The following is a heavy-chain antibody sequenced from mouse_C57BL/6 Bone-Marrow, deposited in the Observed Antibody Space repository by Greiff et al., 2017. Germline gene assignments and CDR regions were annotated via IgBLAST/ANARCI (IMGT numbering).Heavy chain of an antibody. D-gene: IGHD1-1*01. CDR3: AKPLHYYGSSSYYFDY. V-gene: IGHV1-9*01. Sequence: VQLQQSGAELMKPGASVKLSCKATGYTFTGYWIEWVKQRPGHGLEWIGEILPGSGSTNYNEKFKGKATFTADTSSTTAYMQLTSLTTEDSAIYYCAKPLHYYGSSSYYFDYWGQGTTLTVSS. J-gene: IGHJ2*01. CDR2: ILPGSGST. CDR1: GYTFTGYW.